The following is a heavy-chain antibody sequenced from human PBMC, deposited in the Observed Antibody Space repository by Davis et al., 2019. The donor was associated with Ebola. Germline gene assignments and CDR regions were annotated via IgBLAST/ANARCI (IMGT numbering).Heavy chain of an antibody. Sequence: GGSLRLSCAASGFTFSSYAMHWVRQAPGKGLEWAAVISYDGSNKYYADSVKGRFTISRDNSKNTLYLQMNSLRAEDTAVYYCARDLATVTPYYFDYWGQGTLVTVSS. V-gene: IGHV3-30-3*01. CDR3: ARDLATVTPYYFDY. CDR1: GFTFSSYA. CDR2: ISYDGSNK. D-gene: IGHD4-17*01. J-gene: IGHJ4*02.